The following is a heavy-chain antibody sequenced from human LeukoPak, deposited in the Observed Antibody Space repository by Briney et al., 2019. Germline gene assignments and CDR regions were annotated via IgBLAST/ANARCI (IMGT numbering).Heavy chain of an antibody. CDR2: IYYSGST. V-gene: IGHV4-39*07. Sequence: SETLSLTCTVSGGSISSSSYYWGWIRQPPGKGLEWIGSIYYSGSTYYNPSLKSRVTISVDTSKNQFSLKVISVTAADTAVYYCARGVIVAGGNDFDYWGQGTLVTVSS. CDR1: GGSISSSSYY. D-gene: IGHD6-13*01. CDR3: ARGVIVAGGNDFDY. J-gene: IGHJ4*02.